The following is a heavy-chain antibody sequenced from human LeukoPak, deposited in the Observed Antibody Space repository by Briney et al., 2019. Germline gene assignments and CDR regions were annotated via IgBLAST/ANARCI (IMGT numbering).Heavy chain of an antibody. J-gene: IGHJ4*02. CDR2: ISSSSSYI. Sequence: GGSLRLSCAASGLTFSSYSMNWVRQAPGKGLEWVSSISSSSSYIYYADSVKGRFTISRDNAKNSLYLQMNSLRAEDTAVYYCAREAPPDLEWLLEPNYFDYWGQGTLVTVSS. D-gene: IGHD3-3*01. V-gene: IGHV3-21*01. CDR1: GLTFSSYS. CDR3: AREAPPDLEWLLEPNYFDY.